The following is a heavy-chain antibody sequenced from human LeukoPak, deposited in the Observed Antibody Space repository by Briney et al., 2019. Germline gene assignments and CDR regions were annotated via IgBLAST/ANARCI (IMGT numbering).Heavy chain of an antibody. D-gene: IGHD3-22*01. CDR3: AREGGDDSSGYYPYGWVY. Sequence: GGSLRLSCAASGFTFSSYEMNWVRQAPGKGLEWVSYISSSGSTIYYADSVKGRFTISRDNAKNSLYLQMNSLRAEDTAVYYCAREGGDDSSGYYPYGWVYWGQGTLVTVSS. CDR2: ISSSGSTI. J-gene: IGHJ4*02. CDR1: GFTFSSYE. V-gene: IGHV3-48*03.